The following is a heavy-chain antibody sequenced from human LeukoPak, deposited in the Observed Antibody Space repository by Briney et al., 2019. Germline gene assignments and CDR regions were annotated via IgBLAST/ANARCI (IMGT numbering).Heavy chain of an antibody. Sequence: GGSLRLSCAASGFTVSSNYMSWVRQAPGKGLEWVASMKQDGSETHYVDSVKGRFTISRDNAKNSLFLQMNSLRDDDTAVYYCARVQGWRSYSDYWGQGTLVTVSS. D-gene: IGHD1-26*01. CDR1: GFTVSSNY. V-gene: IGHV3-7*01. CDR3: ARVQGWRSYSDY. J-gene: IGHJ4*02. CDR2: MKQDGSET.